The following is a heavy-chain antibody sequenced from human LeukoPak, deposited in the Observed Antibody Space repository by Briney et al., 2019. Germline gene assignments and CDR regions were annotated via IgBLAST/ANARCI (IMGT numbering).Heavy chain of an antibody. J-gene: IGHJ4*02. CDR1: GFIFNNYW. V-gene: IGHV3-7*01. Sequence: PGGSLRLSCEASGFIFNNYWMSWVRQAPGKGLEWVAHIRYDGSEKYYVDSVKGRFTISRDNAKNSLFLQMNSLRVEDTAIYYCARDYVWGSSESDYWGQGTLVTVSS. D-gene: IGHD7-27*01. CDR3: ARDYVWGSSESDY. CDR2: IRYDGSEK.